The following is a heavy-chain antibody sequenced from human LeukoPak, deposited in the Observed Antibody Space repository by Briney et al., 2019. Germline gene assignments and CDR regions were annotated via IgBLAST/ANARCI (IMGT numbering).Heavy chain of an antibody. D-gene: IGHD3-10*01. CDR3: TTDFYYGSRGRIRAPFDY. CDR2: VKSKTDGGTT. CDR1: GFTFSNAW. Sequence: GGSLRLSCAASGFTFSNAWMSWVRQAPGKGLEWVGRVKSKTDGGTTDYAAPVKGRFTISRDDSKNTLYLQMNSLKTEDTAVYYCTTDFYYGSRGRIRAPFDYWGQGTLVTVSS. J-gene: IGHJ4*02. V-gene: IGHV3-15*01.